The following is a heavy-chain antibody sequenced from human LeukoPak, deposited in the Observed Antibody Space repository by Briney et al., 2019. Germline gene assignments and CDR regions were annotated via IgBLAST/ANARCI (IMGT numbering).Heavy chain of an antibody. J-gene: IGHJ5*02. CDR3: AKGNCSSTSCYGGTEWFDP. D-gene: IGHD2-2*01. V-gene: IGHV4-34*01. Sequence: SETLSLTCAVYGGSFSGYYWSWIRQPPGKGLEWIGEINHSGSTNYNPSLKSRVTISVDTSKNQFSLKLSSVTAADTAVYYFAKGNCSSTSCYGGTEWFDPWGQGTLVNVSS. CDR1: GGSFSGYY. CDR2: INHSGST.